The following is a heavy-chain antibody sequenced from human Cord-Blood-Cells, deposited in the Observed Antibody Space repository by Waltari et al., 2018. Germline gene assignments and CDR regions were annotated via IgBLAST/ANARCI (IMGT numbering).Heavy chain of an antibody. D-gene: IGHD6-13*01. V-gene: IGHV4-39*01. J-gene: IGHJ4*02. CDR2: SYYSGST. Sequence: QLQLQESGPGLVKPSETLSLTCTVSGGSISSSSYYWGWIRQPPGKGLEWIGGSYYSGSTYDNPTLKSRVTISVDTSMTQFSLKLSSVTAADTAVYYCARRSIAAAGTDYWGQGTLVTVSS. CDR1: GGSISSSSYY. CDR3: ARRSIAAAGTDY.